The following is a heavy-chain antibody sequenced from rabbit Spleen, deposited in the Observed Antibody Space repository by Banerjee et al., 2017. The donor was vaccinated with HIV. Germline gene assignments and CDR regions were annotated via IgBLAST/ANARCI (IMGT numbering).Heavy chain of an antibody. Sequence: QEQLEEYRGDLVKPGASLTLTCTASGFSFSGSFYMCRVRQAPGKGLEWIACIDGGSSGKTWYASWAKGRITGSKTSSTTVTLQMTSLTAADTATYFCARGGYITGYDGSYFTLWGPGTLVTVS. J-gene: IGHJ4*01. V-gene: IGHV1S45*01. CDR3: ARGGYITGYDGSYFTL. CDR1: GFSFSGSFY. CDR2: IDGGSSGKT. D-gene: IGHD4-2*01.